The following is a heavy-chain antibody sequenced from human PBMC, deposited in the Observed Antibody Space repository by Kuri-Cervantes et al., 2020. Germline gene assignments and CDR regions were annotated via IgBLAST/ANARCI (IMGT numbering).Heavy chain of an antibody. J-gene: IGHJ4*02. V-gene: IGHV3-23*01. CDR3: AKSPDIVVVGDY. CDR1: GFTFNKYD. CDR2: ISGSGDNT. Sequence: GGSLRLSCAASGFTFNKYDMTWVRQAPGKGLEWVSVISGSGDNTYYSDSVKGRFTISRDNFENTLYLQMNSLRAEDTAIYYCAKSPDIVVVGDYWGQGTLVTVSS. D-gene: IGHD2-15*01.